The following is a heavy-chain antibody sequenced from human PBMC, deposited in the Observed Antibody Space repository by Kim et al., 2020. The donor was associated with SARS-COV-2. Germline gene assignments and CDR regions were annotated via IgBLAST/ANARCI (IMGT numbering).Heavy chain of an antibody. CDR1: GYTFTSYA. Sequence: ASVKVSCKASGYTFTSYAMNWVRQAPGQGLEWMGLINTNTGNPTYAQGFTGRFVFSLDTSVSTAYLQISSLKAEDTAVYYCARDWYSSPYYYYYGMDVWGQGTTVTVSS. CDR3: ARDWYSSPYYYYYGMDV. CDR2: INTNTGNP. J-gene: IGHJ6*02. D-gene: IGHD6-13*01. V-gene: IGHV7-4-1*02.